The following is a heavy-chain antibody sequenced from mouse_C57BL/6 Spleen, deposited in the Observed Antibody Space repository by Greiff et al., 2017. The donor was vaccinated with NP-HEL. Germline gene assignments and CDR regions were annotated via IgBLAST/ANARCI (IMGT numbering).Heavy chain of an antibody. V-gene: IGHV3-1*01. J-gene: IGHJ1*03. Sequence: EVQRVESGPGMVKPSQSLSLTCTVSGYSFTSGSVWYWIRHFPGNLLEWMGYISSSGSTNYNPSLKSRISITHDTSKNHFFLKLNSVTTEDTATYYCARGDDYDGYFDVWGTGTTVTVSS. CDR3: ARGDDYDGYFDV. CDR2: ISSSGST. D-gene: IGHD2-4*01. CDR1: GYSFTSGSV.